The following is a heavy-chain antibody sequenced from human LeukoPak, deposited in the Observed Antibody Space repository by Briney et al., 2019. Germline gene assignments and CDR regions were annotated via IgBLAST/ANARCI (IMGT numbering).Heavy chain of an antibody. CDR1: GGSISSYY. V-gene: IGHV4-59*01. CDR3: ARGGSHYDFWSGGLGLYYYYMDV. J-gene: IGHJ6*03. CDR2: IYYSGST. D-gene: IGHD3-3*01. Sequence: SETLSLTCTVSGGSISSYYWSWIRQPPGKGLEWIGYIYYSGSTNYNPSLKSRVTISVDTSKNQFSLKLSSVTAADTAVYYCARGGSHYDFWSGGLGLYYYYMDVWGKGTTVTVSS.